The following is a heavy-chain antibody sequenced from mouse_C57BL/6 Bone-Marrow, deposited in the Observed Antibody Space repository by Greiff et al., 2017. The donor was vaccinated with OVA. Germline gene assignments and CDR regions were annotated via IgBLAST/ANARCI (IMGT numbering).Heavy chain of an antibody. J-gene: IGHJ3*01. CDR2: IYPRSGNT. V-gene: IGHV1-81*01. Sequence: QVQLKESGAELARPGASVKLSCKASGYTFTSYGISWVKQRTGQGLGWIGEIYPRSGNTYSNETFKGKATLTADKSSSTAYMELRSLTSEDSAVYFCLYYDYDKGFAYWGQGTLVTVSA. CDR3: LYYDYDKGFAY. CDR1: GYTFTSYG. D-gene: IGHD2-4*01.